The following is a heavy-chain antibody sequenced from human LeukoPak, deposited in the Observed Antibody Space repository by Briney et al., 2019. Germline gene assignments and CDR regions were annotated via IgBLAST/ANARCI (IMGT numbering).Heavy chain of an antibody. CDR3: ARFVSGLQDY. CDR1: GFTVSSNY. Sequence: GGSLRLSCAASGFTVSSNYMSWVRQAPGKGLEWVSVIYSGDNTYYADSVKGRFTISRDNSKNTLYLQMDSLRAEDTAVYYCARFVSGLQDYWGQGTLVTVSP. CDR2: IYSGDNT. D-gene: IGHD5/OR15-5a*01. J-gene: IGHJ4*02. V-gene: IGHV3-66*01.